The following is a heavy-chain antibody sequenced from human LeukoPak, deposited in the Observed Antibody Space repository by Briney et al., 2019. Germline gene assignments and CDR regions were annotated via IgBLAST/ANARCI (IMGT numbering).Heavy chain of an antibody. Sequence: GGSLRLSCAASGFSFSSYTMNWVRQAPGKGLEWVAGISDSGSTTSYADSVKGRFTISRDNAKNTLYLQMNSLRAEDTAVYYCARVSIGWYHFDYWGQGTLVTVSS. CDR3: ARVSIGWYHFDY. CDR1: GFSFSSYT. J-gene: IGHJ4*02. D-gene: IGHD6-19*01. CDR2: ISDSGSTT. V-gene: IGHV3-23*01.